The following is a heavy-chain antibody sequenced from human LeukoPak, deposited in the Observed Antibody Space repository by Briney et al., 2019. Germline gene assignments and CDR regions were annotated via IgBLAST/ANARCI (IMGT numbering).Heavy chain of an antibody. CDR3: ARVTRTLAPRFDY. CDR1: GGSISSGDYY. Sequence: SQTLSLTCTVSGGSISSGDYYWSWIRQPPGKGLEWIGYIYYSGSTYYNPSLKSRVTISVDTSKNQFSLKLSSVTAADTAVYYCARVTRTLAPRFDYWGQGTLVTVSS. J-gene: IGHJ4*02. CDR2: IYYSGST. V-gene: IGHV4-30-4*01. D-gene: IGHD1-14*01.